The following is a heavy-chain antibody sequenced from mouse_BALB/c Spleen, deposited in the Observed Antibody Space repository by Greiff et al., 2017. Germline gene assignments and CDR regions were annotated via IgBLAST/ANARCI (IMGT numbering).Heavy chain of an antibody. CDR1: GFNIKDTY. J-gene: IGHJ4*01. D-gene: IGHD2-2*01. Sequence: VQLKESGAELVKPGASVKLSCTASGFNIKDTYMHWVKQRPEQGLEWIGRIDPANGNTKYDPKFQGKATITADTSSNTAYLQLSSLTSEDTAVYYCAKVYGYDDAMDYWGQGTSVTVSS. CDR3: AKVYGYDDAMDY. CDR2: IDPANGNT. V-gene: IGHV14-3*02.